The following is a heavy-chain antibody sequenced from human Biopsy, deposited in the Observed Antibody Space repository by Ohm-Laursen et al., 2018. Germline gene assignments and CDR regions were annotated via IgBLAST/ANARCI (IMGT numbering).Heavy chain of an antibody. Sequence: SLRLSCSAPGFIFDDYDMHWVRQAPGKGLEWVSRINRDSDTADYADSVRGRFTISRDNARKTLFLQMNSLRPEDTALYYCVKDRGGARASFHYWGQGIRVAVSS. V-gene: IGHV3-9*01. CDR2: INRDSDTA. J-gene: IGHJ4*02. D-gene: IGHD3-16*01. CDR3: VKDRGGARASFHY. CDR1: GFIFDDYD.